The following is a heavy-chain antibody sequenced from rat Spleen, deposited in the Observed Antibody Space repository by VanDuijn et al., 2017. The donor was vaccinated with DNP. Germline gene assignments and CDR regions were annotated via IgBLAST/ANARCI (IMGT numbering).Heavy chain of an antibody. J-gene: IGHJ2*01. CDR1: GFTFSNSG. D-gene: IGHD1-4*01. Sequence: EVQLVESGGGLVQPGRSLKLSCAASGFTFSNSGMHWIRQAPTKGLEWVASINTDGGSTYYPDSVRGRFTISRDNAKSTLYLHMNSLGSEDTATYYCARLLAGRSYYFDSWGQGVMVTVSS. CDR2: INTDGGST. V-gene: IGHV5-19*01. CDR3: ARLLAGRSYYFDS.